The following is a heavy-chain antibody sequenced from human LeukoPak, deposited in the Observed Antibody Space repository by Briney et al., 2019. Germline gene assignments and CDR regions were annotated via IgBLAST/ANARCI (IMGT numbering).Heavy chain of an antibody. J-gene: IGHJ4*02. D-gene: IGHD3-3*01. CDR2: IWYDGSNK. V-gene: IGHV3-30*19. CDR3: ARDHYDFWSGYLGTFDY. CDR1: GFTFSSYG. Sequence: GGSLRLSCAASGFTFSSYGMHWVRQAPGKGLEWVAVIWYDGSNKYYADSVKGRFTISRDNSKNTLYLQMNSLRAEDTAVYYCARDHYDFWSGYLGTFDYWGQGTLVTVSS.